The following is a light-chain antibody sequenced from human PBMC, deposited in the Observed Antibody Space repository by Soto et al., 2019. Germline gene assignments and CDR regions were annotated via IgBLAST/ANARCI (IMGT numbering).Light chain of an antibody. CDR1: HTISSY. J-gene: IGKJ3*01. Sequence: DIQMTQSPSSLSASVGERVTITCRASHTISSYLNWYQQQPGKPPNLIIYGAFHLQSRVPSRFSGTGSATHFTLTISSLQPGDFATYYCQQTFDTPFTFGPGTTVDI. CDR3: QQTFDTPFT. V-gene: IGKV1-39*01. CDR2: GAF.